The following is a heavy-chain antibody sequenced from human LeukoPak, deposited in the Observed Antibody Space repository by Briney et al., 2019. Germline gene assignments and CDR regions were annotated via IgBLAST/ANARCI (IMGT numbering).Heavy chain of an antibody. CDR2: ISWNSGSI. Sequence: GRSLRLSCAASGFTFDDYAMHWVRQAPGKGLEWVSGISWNSGSIGYADSVKGRFTISRDNAKNSMYLQMNSLRAEDTALYYCAKDKRRLAVAVGGMDVWGQGTTVTVSS. D-gene: IGHD6-19*01. CDR1: GFTFDDYA. J-gene: IGHJ6*02. V-gene: IGHV3-9*01. CDR3: AKDKRRLAVAVGGMDV.